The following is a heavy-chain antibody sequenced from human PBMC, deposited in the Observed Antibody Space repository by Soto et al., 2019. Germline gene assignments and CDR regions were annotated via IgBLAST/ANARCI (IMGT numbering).Heavy chain of an antibody. V-gene: IGHV3-21*01. CDR1: GFTFSSYS. CDR2: ISSSSSYI. D-gene: IGHD2-15*01. J-gene: IGHJ6*02. CDR3: AREGGDYSGGSCYYYYYGMDV. Sequence: EVQLVESGGGLVKPGGSLRLSCAASGFTFSSYSMNWVRQAPGKGLEWVSSISSSSSYIYYADSVKGRFTISRDNAKNSLYLQMNSLRAEDTAVYYCAREGGDYSGGSCYYYYYGMDVWGQGTTVTVSS.